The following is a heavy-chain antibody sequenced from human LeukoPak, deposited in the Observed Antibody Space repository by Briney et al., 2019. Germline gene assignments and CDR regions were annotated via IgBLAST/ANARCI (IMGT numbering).Heavy chain of an antibody. D-gene: IGHD1-26*01. V-gene: IGHV4-34*01. CDR3: ARGGVGATTMPDWYFDL. J-gene: IGHJ2*01. CDR2: INHSAST. Sequence: SETLSLTCAIYVGSFSVYYWSWIRQPPGKGLEWIGEINHSASTNYHPSLKRRVTIPVDTSKNQSSLKLSSVTAADTAVYYGARGGVGATTMPDWYFDLWGRGTLVTVSS. CDR1: VGSFSVYY.